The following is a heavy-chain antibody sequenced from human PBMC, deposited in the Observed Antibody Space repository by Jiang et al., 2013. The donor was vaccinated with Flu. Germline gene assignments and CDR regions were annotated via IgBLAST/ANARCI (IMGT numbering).Heavy chain of an antibody. D-gene: IGHD3-16*01. Sequence: PGLVKPSETLSLTCTVSGGSISSYYWSWIRQPPGKGLEWIGYIYYSGSTNYNPSLKSRVTISVDTSKNQFSLKLSSVTAADTAVYYCARDQSGGGGGWFDPWGQGTLVTVSS. CDR2: IYYSGST. J-gene: IGHJ5*02. V-gene: IGHV4-59*13. CDR3: ARDQSGGGGGWFDP. CDR1: GGSISSYY.